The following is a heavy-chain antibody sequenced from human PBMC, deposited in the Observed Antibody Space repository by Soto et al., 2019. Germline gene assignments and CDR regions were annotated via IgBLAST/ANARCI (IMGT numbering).Heavy chain of an antibody. CDR2: ISGSGGST. D-gene: IGHD3-16*01. J-gene: IGHJ4*02. CDR3: AKGATGSGYGGHFAC. Sequence: EVQLLESGGGLVQPGGSLRLSCAASGFTFSTYAMNWVCQAPGKGLEWVSAISGSGGSTYYADSVKGRFTISRDNSKNARYLQMNRLRAEDTAVYYCAKGATGSGYGGHFACWGQGPLVTVS. V-gene: IGHV3-23*01. CDR1: GFTFSTYA.